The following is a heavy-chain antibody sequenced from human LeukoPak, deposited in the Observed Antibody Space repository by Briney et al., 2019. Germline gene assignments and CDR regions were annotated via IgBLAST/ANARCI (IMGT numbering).Heavy chain of an antibody. V-gene: IGHV3-48*01. D-gene: IGHD1-26*01. CDR1: GFTSSSYS. CDR3: ARDAYSGSYYMDV. Sequence: PGGSLRLSCAASGFTSSSYSMHWVRQAPGKGLEGVSYISSSSTIYYADSVKGRFTISRDNARNSLYLQMNSLPAEDTPVYYCARDAYSGSYYMDVWGKGTTVTVSS. CDR2: ISSSSTI. J-gene: IGHJ6*03.